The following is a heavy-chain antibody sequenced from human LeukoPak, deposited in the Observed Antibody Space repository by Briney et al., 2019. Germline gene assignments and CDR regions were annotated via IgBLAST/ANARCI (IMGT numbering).Heavy chain of an antibody. V-gene: IGHV1-8*01. Sequence: ASVRVSCKASGYTFTSYDINWVRQATGQGLEWMGWMNPNSGNTGCAQKFQGRVTMTRNTSISTAYMELSSLRSEDTAVYYCARRLSGPDPGLDYWGQGTLVTVSS. CDR3: ARRLSGPDPGLDY. D-gene: IGHD3-3*01. J-gene: IGHJ4*02. CDR1: GYTFTSYD. CDR2: MNPNSGNT.